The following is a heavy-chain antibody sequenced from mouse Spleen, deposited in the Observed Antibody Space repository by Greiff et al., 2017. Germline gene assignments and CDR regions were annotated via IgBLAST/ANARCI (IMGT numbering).Heavy chain of an antibody. Sequence: EVMLVESGGGLVKPGGSLKLSCAASGFTFSDYYMYWVRQTPEKRLEWVATISDGGSYTYYPDSVKGRFTISRDNAKNNLYLQMSSLKSEDTAMYYCARDGYRYDVGYFDYWGQGTTLTVSS. J-gene: IGHJ2*01. V-gene: IGHV5-4*02. CDR2: ISDGGSYT. D-gene: IGHD2-14*01. CDR3: ARDGYRYDVGYFDY. CDR1: GFTFSDYY.